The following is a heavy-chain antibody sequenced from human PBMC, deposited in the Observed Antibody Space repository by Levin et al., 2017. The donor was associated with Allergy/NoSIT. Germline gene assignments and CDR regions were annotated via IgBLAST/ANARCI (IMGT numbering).Heavy chain of an antibody. J-gene: IGHJ4*02. V-gene: IGHV3-48*03. CDR3: ARVEYSSSSTDY. CDR2: ISSSGSTI. CDR1: GFTFSSYE. Sequence: SCAASGFTFSSYEMNWVRQAPGKGLEWVSYISSSGSTIYYADSVKGRFTISRDNAKNSLYVQMNSLRAEDTAVYYCARVEYSSSSTDYWGQGTLVTVSS. D-gene: IGHD6-6*01.